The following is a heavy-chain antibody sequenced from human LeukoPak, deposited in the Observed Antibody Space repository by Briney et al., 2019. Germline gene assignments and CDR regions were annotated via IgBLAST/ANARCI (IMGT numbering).Heavy chain of an antibody. J-gene: IGHJ4*02. CDR3: ARGWNDPDGKFDY. CDR2: IIPIFGIA. D-gene: IGHD1-1*01. V-gene: IGHV1-69*02. Sequence: SVKVSCKASGGTFSSYTISWVRQAPGQGLEWMGRIIPIFGIANHAQKFQGRVTITADKSTSTAYMELSSLRSEDTAVYYCARGWNDPDGKFDYWGQGTLVTVSS. CDR1: GGTFSSYT.